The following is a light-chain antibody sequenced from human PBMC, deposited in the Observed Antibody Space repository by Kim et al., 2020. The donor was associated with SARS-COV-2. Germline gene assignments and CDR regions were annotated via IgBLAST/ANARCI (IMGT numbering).Light chain of an antibody. J-gene: IGKJ2*01. V-gene: IGKV3-20*01. CDR3: QQYDSAPVT. Sequence: LSPGERATLSCRASQSVRSSFLAWYQHKPGQAPRLLISGASNRATGIPDRFSGSGSGTDFTLTITRLEPEDLAVYYCQQYDSAPVTFGQGTKLEI. CDR2: GAS. CDR1: QSVRSSF.